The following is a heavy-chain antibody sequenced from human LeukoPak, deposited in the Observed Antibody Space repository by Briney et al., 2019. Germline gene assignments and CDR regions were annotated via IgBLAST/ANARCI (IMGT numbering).Heavy chain of an antibody. CDR2: IYPTDSDT. CDR3: ARQSSDSDYGSSMDV. D-gene: IGHD4-17*01. Sequence: GESLQISCNASSYMFANYWIGWVRQIRQKGLEWMGIIYPTDSDTRYSPPSQGQVNMSVDKSTSTAFLHWSSLKGSDTAIYYCARQSSDSDYGSSMDVGGQGTTVTVSS. V-gene: IGHV5-51*01. J-gene: IGHJ6*02. CDR1: SYMFANYW.